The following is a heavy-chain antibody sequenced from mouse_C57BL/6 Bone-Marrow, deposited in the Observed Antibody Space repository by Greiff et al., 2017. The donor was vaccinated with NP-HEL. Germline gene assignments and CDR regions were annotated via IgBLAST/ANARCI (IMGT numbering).Heavy chain of an antibody. J-gene: IGHJ2*01. CDR2: IDPENGDT. D-gene: IGHD1-1*01. CDR3: TLITTPY. CDR1: GFNIKDDY. Sequence: VQLQQSGAELVRPGASVKLSCTASGFNIKDDYMHWVKQRPEQGLEWIGWIDPENGDTEYASKFQGKATITADTSSNTAYLQLSSLTSEDTAVYYCTLITTPYWGQGTTLTVSS. V-gene: IGHV14-4*01.